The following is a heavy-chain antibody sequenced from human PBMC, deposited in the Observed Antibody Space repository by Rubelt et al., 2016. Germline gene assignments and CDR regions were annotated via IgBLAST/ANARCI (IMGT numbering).Heavy chain of an antibody. Sequence: QVQLQQWGAGLLKPSETLSLTCAVYGGSFSGYYWSWIRQPPGKGLEWIGEINHSGSTNYNPSLKSRVTISVDPSRHQFSLKLSSVPAADTAVYYCARGRRGSSSWLGRDYYGMDVWGQGTTVTVSS. J-gene: IGHJ6*02. CDR2: INHSGST. CDR3: ARGRRGSSSWLGRDYYGMDV. D-gene: IGHD6-13*01. CDR1: GGSFSGYY. V-gene: IGHV4-34*01.